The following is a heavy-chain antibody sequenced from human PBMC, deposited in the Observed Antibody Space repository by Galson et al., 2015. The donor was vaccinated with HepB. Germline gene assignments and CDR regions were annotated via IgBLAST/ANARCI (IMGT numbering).Heavy chain of an antibody. CDR3: ARGARVLGVAATQNNWFDP. D-gene: IGHD2-15*01. J-gene: IGHJ5*02. V-gene: IGHV1-18*01. CDR2: ISAYNRMT. CDR1: GYTFSSYS. Sequence: SGYTFSSYSITWVRQAPGQGLEWLGWISAYNRMTNYAQEFQGRVSMTTDTSTNTAYMELRRMRSDDTALYYCARGARVLGVAATQNNWFDPWGEGTLVTVTS.